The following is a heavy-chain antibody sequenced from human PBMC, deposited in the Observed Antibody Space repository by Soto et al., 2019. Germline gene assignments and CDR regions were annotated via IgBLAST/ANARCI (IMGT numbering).Heavy chain of an antibody. CDR3: ARNFNNITTIYYYYGMDV. V-gene: IGHV3-33*01. Sequence: GGSLRLSCAASGFTFSSYGMHWVRQAPGKGLEWVAVIWYDGSNKYYADSVKGRFTISRDNSKNTLYLQMNSLRAEDTAVYYCARNFNNITTIYYYYGMDVWGQGTTVTVSS. J-gene: IGHJ6*02. D-gene: IGHD3-22*01. CDR2: IWYDGSNK. CDR1: GFTFSSYG.